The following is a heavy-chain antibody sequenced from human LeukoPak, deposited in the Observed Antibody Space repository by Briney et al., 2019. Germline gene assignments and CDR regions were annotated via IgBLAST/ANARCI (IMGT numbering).Heavy chain of an antibody. D-gene: IGHD6-6*01. Sequence: PGGSLRLSCAASGFTFSSYWMHWVCQAPGKGLVWVSRINSDGSNKCYADSVKGRFTISRDNAKNTLYLQMNSLRAEDTAVYYCARTNPEDYSSSLYYFDYWGQGTLVTVSS. CDR3: ARTNPEDYSSSLYYFDY. CDR2: INSDGSNK. V-gene: IGHV3-74*01. J-gene: IGHJ4*02. CDR1: GFTFSSYW.